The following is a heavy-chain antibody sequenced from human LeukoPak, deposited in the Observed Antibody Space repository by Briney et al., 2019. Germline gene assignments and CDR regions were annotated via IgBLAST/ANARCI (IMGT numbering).Heavy chain of an antibody. CDR2: VKSDGSIT. Sequence: PGRSLRLSCAASGSTFSSQWMYWVRQAPGKGLVWVSRVKSDGSITEYADSVKGRLTISRDNAKNTLYLQMNSLRAEDTAVYYCARGGLYGGSSLDSWGQGTLVTVSS. V-gene: IGHV3-74*01. D-gene: IGHD6-6*01. J-gene: IGHJ4*02. CDR1: GSTFSSQW. CDR3: ARGGLYGGSSLDS.